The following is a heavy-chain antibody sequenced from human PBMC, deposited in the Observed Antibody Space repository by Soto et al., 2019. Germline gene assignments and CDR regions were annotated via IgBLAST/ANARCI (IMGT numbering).Heavy chain of an antibody. CDR2: IYYSWST. J-gene: IGHJ3*02. D-gene: IGHD3-22*01. CDR1: GGSISSGGYY. V-gene: IGHV4-31*02. CDR3: ARDLGYYYDSSGYSARGAFDI. Sequence: LCLTRTFSGGSISSGGYYWSWSRQHPGKGLEWISYIYYSWSTYYNPSLKSRVTISVDTSKNQFSLKLSSVTAADTAVYYCARDLGYYYDSSGYSARGAFDIWGQGTMVTVSS.